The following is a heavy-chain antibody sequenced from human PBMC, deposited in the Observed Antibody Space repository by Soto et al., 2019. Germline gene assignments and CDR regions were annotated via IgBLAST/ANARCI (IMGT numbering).Heavy chain of an antibody. J-gene: IGHJ5*02. CDR3: AGRNSLASVSLNFRELSNYKWIDP. V-gene: IGHV1-2*04. CDR2: INPNSGGT. CDR1: GYTFTGYY. Sequence: ASVKVSCKPSGYTFTGYYMHWVRQAPGQGLEWMGWINPNSGGTKYAQKFQGWVTMTRDTSISTAYMELSRLTSDDTAVYYCAGRNSLASVSLNFRELSNYKWIDPWGPGTLVTVSS. D-gene: IGHD3-16*02.